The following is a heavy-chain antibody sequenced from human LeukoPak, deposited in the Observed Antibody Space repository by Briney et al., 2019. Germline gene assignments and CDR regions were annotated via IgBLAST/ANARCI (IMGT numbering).Heavy chain of an antibody. CDR1: GYTFTSYY. CDR3: ARDQEAFDY. J-gene: IGHJ4*02. CDR2: IYPRDGST. V-gene: IGHV1-46*01. Sequence: GASVTVSCKASGYTFTSYYIHWVRQAPGQGLEWMGMIYPRDGSTSYAQKFQGRVTVTRDTSTSTVHMELSGLRSEDTAVYYCARDQEAFDYWGQGTLVTVSS.